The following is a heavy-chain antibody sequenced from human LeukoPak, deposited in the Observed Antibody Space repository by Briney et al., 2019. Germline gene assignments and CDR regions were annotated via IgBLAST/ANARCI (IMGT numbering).Heavy chain of an antibody. D-gene: IGHD1-1*01. J-gene: IGHJ4*02. CDR1: GFTVSSNY. CDR3: ARSSGPKYYFDY. CDR2: IYTST. Sequence: GGSLRLSCAASGFTVSSNYMSWVRQAPGKGLEWVSLIYTSTYYADSVQGRYTISRDNSKNTLYLQMNSLRAEDTAVYYCARSSGPKYYFDYWGQGTLVTVSS. V-gene: IGHV3-66*01.